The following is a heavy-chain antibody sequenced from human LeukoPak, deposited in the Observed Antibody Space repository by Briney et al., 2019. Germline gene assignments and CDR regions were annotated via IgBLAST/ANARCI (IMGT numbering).Heavy chain of an antibody. CDR1: GFTFSSYW. Sequence: GGSLRLSCAASGFTFSSYWMSWVRQAPGKGLEWVANIKQDGSEKYYVDSVKGRFTISRDNAKNSLYPQMNSLRAEDTAVYYCARDNSGYDLNWFDPWGQGTLVTVSS. CDR2: IKQDGSEK. CDR3: ARDNSGYDLNWFDP. J-gene: IGHJ5*02. V-gene: IGHV3-7*01. D-gene: IGHD5-12*01.